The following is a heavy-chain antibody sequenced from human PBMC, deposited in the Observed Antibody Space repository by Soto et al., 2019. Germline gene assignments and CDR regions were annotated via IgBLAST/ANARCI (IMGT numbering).Heavy chain of an antibody. V-gene: IGHV1-8*01. CDR1: GYTFTSYD. CDR3: ARGSGDFWSGYLDYYYGMAL. Sequence: GASVKVSCKASGYTFTSYDINWVRQANGQGLEWMGWMNPNSGNTGYAQKFQGRVTMTRNTSISTAYMELSSLRSEDTAVYYCARGSGDFWSGYLDYYYGMALWGQGTTGTAP. J-gene: IGHJ6*02. D-gene: IGHD3-3*01. CDR2: MNPNSGNT.